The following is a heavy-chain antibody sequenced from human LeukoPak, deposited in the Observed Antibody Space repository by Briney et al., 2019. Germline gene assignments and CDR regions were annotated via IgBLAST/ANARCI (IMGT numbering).Heavy chain of an antibody. V-gene: IGHV3-48*03. CDR3: VRDMYKSGWFLGRDYFDY. CDR2: ISSSGSTL. J-gene: IGHJ4*02. Sequence: PGGSLRLSCTASGFTFSSYEMNWVRQAPGKGLEWVSYISSSGSTLYYADSVQGRFTISRDNAKNSLYPQMNSLRAEDTAVYYCVRDMYKSGWFLGRDYFDYWGQGTLVTVSS. CDR1: GFTFSSYE. D-gene: IGHD6-19*01.